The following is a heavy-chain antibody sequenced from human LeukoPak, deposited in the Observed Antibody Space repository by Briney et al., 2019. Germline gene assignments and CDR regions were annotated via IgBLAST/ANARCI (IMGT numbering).Heavy chain of an antibody. CDR1: GGTFSSYA. CDR3: ARAPYSSSSNFDY. J-gene: IGHJ4*02. D-gene: IGHD6-6*01. CDR2: IIPIFGTA. Sequence: EASVKVSCKASGGTFSSYAISWVRQAPGQGLEWMGGIIPIFGTANHAQKFQGRVTITADESTSTAYMELSSLRSEDTAVYYCARAPYSSSSNFDYWGQGTLVTVSS. V-gene: IGHV1-69*01.